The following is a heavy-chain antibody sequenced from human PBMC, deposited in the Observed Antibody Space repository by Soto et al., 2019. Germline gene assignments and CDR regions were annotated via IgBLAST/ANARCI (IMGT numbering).Heavy chain of an antibody. J-gene: IGHJ6*02. CDR1: GFAFSTFA. Sequence: PGGSLRLSCSASGFAFSTFAMHWVRQAPDKGLHHVSAVSNHGGSTYYADSVKGRFTMSRDNSKSTLFLEMNSLSPEDTGVYYCVKSSVSSIRGFSYYYGWDVWGQGTTVTVSS. V-gene: IGHV3-64D*06. CDR2: VSNHGGST. D-gene: IGHD3-3*01. CDR3: VKSSVSSIRGFSYYYGWDV.